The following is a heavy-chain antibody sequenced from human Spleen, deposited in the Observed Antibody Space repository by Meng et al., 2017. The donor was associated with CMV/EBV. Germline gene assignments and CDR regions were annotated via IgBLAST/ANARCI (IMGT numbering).Heavy chain of an antibody. D-gene: IGHD1-26*01. Sequence: GESLKISCATSGFTFSSYAMNWVRQAPGKGLDWVSTISGIVPGTCCADSVRGRFTISRDNSKNSLYLQMNSLRAEDTALYYCARDRPSGSYYEDYFDYWGQGTLVTVSS. CDR1: GFTFSSYA. V-gene: IGHV3-23*01. J-gene: IGHJ4*02. CDR3: ARDRPSGSYYEDYFDY. CDR2: ISGIVPGT.